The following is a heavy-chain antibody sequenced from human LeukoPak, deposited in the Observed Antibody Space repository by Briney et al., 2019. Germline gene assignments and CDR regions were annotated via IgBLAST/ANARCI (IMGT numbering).Heavy chain of an antibody. J-gene: IGHJ4*02. D-gene: IGHD3-16*01. V-gene: IGHV6-1*01. CDR3: AREDLGAAYFDF. Sequence: SQTLSLTCAISGDSVSTNNVAWNWIRQSPSRGLEWLGRTYYRSKWYNDYAVCVKSRTTVNPDTSKNQFSLQLNSVTPDDTAIYYCAREDLGAAYFDFWGQGTLVTVSS. CDR1: GDSVSTNNVA. CDR2: TYYRSKWYN.